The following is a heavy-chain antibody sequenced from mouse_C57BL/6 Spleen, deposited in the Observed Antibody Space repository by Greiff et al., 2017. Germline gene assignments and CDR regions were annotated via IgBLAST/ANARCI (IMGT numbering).Heavy chain of an antibody. CDR1: GYTFTDYY. D-gene: IGHD1-1*01. Sequence: VQRVESGAELVRPGASVKLSCKASGYTFTDYYINWVKQRPGQGLEWIARIYPGSGNTYYNEKFKGKATLTAEKSSSTAYMQLSSLTSEDSAVYFCARYGSYYFDYWGQGTTLTVSS. J-gene: IGHJ2*01. V-gene: IGHV1-76*01. CDR3: ARYGSYYFDY. CDR2: IYPGSGNT.